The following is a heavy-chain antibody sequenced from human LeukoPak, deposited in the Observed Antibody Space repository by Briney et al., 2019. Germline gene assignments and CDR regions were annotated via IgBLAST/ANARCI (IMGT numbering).Heavy chain of an antibody. V-gene: IGHV3-30-3*01. CDR1: GFTFSSYA. D-gene: IGHD1-26*01. J-gene: IGHJ3*02. CDR2: ISYDGSNK. Sequence: SGGSLRLSCAASGFTFSSYAMHWVRQAPGKGLEWVAVISYDGSNKYYADSVKGRFTISRDNSKNTLYLQMNSLRSEDTAVYYCARDSESGSYGQIGDIWGQGTMVTVSS. CDR3: ARDSESGSYGQIGDI.